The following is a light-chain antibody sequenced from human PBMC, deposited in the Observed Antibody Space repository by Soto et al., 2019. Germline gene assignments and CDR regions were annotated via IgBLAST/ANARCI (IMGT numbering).Light chain of an antibody. CDR2: AAS. CDR3: QNYNRVPLT. J-gene: IGKJ4*01. CDR1: QDISNY. V-gene: IGKV1-27*01. Sequence: DIQMTQSPSSLSASVGDRVTITCRARQDISNYLAWYQHKPGKVPKFLIYAASALQPGVPSRFSGSGSGTDFTLTISSLQPEDVATSYCQNYNRVPLTFGGGTKVEI.